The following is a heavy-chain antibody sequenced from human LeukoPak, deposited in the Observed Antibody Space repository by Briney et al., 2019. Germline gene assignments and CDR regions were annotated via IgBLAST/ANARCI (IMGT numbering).Heavy chain of an antibody. J-gene: IGHJ1*01. CDR1: GYTFTSYA. Sequence: ASVKVSCKASGYTFTSYAMHWVRQAPGQRLEWMGWINVGNGNTKYSQKFQGRVTITRDTSASTAYMELSSLRSEDTAVYYCARDESSSWYAYFQHWGQGTLVTVSS. CDR2: INVGNGNT. V-gene: IGHV1-3*01. CDR3: ARDESSSWYAYFQH. D-gene: IGHD6-13*01.